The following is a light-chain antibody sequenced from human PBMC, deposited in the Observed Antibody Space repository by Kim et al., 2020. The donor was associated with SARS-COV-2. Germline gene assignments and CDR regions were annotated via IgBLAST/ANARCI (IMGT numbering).Light chain of an antibody. CDR2: GAS. J-gene: IGKJ1*01. CDR3: QQYDSSVWT. Sequence: ELVLTQSPGTLSLSPGEGATLSCRASQSVNGSFLAWYQQKPGQAPRLLIYGASTRATGIPDRFSGSGSGTDFTLTISRLEPEDFAMYYCQQYDSSVWTFGQGTKVDIK. CDR1: QSVNGSF. V-gene: IGKV3-20*01.